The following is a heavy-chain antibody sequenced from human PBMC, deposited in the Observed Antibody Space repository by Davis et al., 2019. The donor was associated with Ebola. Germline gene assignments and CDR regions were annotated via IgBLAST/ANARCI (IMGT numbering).Heavy chain of an antibody. CDR3: TRTPAAGL. Sequence: GESLKISCAASGFTFSNAWMSWVRQAPGKGLEWVGRIKTKTDGGTIDYAAPVRGRFTISRDDSKNTLYLQMNSLKSEDTAVYYCTRTPAAGLWGQGTLVTVSS. D-gene: IGHD6-13*01. CDR1: GFTFSNAW. J-gene: IGHJ4*02. V-gene: IGHV3-15*01. CDR2: IKTKTDGGTI.